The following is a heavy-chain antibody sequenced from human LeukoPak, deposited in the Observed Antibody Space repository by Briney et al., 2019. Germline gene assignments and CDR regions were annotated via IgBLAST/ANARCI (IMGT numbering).Heavy chain of an antibody. CDR3: ASPTGSGHAFDI. CDR1: GYTFTGYY. J-gene: IGHJ3*02. V-gene: IGHV1-2*04. Sequence: ASVKVSCKASGYTFTGYYMHWVRQAPGQGLGWMGWINPDSGGTNYAQKFQGWVTMTRDTSISTAYMELSRLRSDDTAVYYCASPTGSGHAFDIWGQGTMVTVSS. CDR2: INPDSGGT.